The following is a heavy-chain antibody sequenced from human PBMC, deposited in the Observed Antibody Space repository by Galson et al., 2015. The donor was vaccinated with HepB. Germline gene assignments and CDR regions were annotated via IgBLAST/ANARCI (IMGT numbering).Heavy chain of an antibody. CDR2: ISAYNGNT. J-gene: IGHJ4*02. CDR1: GYTFTSYG. Sequence: SVKVSCKASGYTFTSYGISWARQAPGQGLEWMGWISAYNGNTNYAQKLQGRVTMTTDTSTSTAYMELRSLRSDDTAVYYCARDDQGVYYFDYWGQGTLVTVSS. D-gene: IGHD2-2*01. CDR3: ARDDQGVYYFDY. V-gene: IGHV1-18*01.